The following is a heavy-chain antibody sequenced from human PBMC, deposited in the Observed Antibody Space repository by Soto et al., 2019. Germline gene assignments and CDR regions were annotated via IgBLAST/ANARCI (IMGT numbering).Heavy chain of an antibody. CDR2: IYHSGST. CDR1: GGSISSSNW. V-gene: IGHV4-4*02. CDR3: ASSTSIAAAGHDAFDI. D-gene: IGHD6-13*01. Sequence: PSETLSLTCAVSGGSISSSNWWSWVRQPPGKGLEWIGEIYHSGSTNYNPSLKSRVTISVDKSKNQFSLKLSSVTAADTAVYYCASSTSIAAAGHDAFDIWGQGTMVTVSS. J-gene: IGHJ3*02.